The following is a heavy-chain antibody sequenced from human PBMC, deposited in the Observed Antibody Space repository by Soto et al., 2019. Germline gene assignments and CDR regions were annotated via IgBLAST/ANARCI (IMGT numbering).Heavy chain of an antibody. J-gene: IGHJ4*02. V-gene: IGHV5-51*01. CDR2: IYPGDSDT. D-gene: IGHD3-3*01. CDR3: ARQIDYDFWSGFDY. Sequence: GEALNISCKGSGYSFTSYWIAWVRQMPGKGLEWMGIIYPGDSDTRYSPSFQGQVTISADKSISTAYLQWSSLKASDTAMYYCARQIDYDFWSGFDYWGQGTLVTVSS. CDR1: GYSFTSYW.